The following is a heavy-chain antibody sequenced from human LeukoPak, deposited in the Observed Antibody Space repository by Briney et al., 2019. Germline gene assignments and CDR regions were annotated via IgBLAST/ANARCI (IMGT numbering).Heavy chain of an antibody. CDR1: GYSLPAKF. Sequence: ASVKVSCKASGYSLPAKFMHWVRQAPGQGLEWMGWINPNSGATKYAQKFQDRVTMTRDTSINTAYMELSRLRSDDTAVYYCARFSVGGRYDFDYWGQGTLVTVSS. D-gene: IGHD3-9*01. CDR3: ARFSVGGRYDFDY. CDR2: INPNSGAT. J-gene: IGHJ4*02. V-gene: IGHV1-2*02.